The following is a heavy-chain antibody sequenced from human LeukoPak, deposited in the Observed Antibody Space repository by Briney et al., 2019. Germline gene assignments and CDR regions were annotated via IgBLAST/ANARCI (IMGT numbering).Heavy chain of an antibody. CDR3: ARIRVAVAGFDY. CDR1: GGSISSYY. CDR2: IYYSGST. Sequence: SETLSLTCTVSGGSISSYYWSWIRQPPGKGLEWIGYIYYSGSTNYNPSLKSRVTISVDTSKNQFSLKLSSVTAADTAMYYCARIRVAVAGFDYWGQGTLVTVSS. D-gene: IGHD6-19*01. J-gene: IGHJ4*02. V-gene: IGHV4-59*01.